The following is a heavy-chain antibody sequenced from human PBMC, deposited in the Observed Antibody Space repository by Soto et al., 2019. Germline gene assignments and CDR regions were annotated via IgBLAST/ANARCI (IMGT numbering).Heavy chain of an antibody. CDR2: ISSSGSTI. V-gene: IGHV3-48*03. CDR1: GFTFSSYE. J-gene: IGHJ6*02. D-gene: IGHD6-19*01. Sequence: GGSLRLSCAASGFTFSSYEMNWVRQAPGKGLEWVSYISSSGSTIYYADSVKGRFTISRDNAKNSLYLQMNSLRAEDTAVYYCARDFGISSGWWGHEYYYYYGTDVWGPGTPLTV. CDR3: ARDFGISSGWWGHEYYYYYGTDV.